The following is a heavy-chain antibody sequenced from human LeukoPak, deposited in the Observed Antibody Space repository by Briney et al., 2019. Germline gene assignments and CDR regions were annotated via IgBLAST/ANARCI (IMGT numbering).Heavy chain of an antibody. CDR1: GFTFSSYS. CDR2: ISSSSSYI. V-gene: IGHV3-21*01. J-gene: IGHJ3*02. D-gene: IGHD3-22*01. Sequence: GGSLRLSCAASGFTFSSYSMNWVRQAPGKGLEWVSSISSSSSYIYHADSVKGRFTISRDNAKNSLYLQMNSLRAEDTAVYYCARDLSYYYDSSGYYSDAFDIWGQGTMVTVSS. CDR3: ARDLSYYYDSSGYYSDAFDI.